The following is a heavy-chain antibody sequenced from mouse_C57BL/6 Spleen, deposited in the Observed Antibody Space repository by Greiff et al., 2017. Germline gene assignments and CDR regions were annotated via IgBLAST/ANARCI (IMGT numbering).Heavy chain of an antibody. V-gene: IGHV1-59*01. D-gene: IGHD4-1*01. CDR2: IDPSDSYT. Sequence: VQLQQSGAELVRPGTSVKLSCTASGYTFTSYWMHWVKQRPGQGLEWIGVIDPSDSYTNYTQKFKGKATLTVDTSSSTAYMQLSSLTSEDSAVYYCARRRNWVFDDWGQGTTLTVSS. J-gene: IGHJ2*01. CDR1: GYTFTSYW. CDR3: ARRRNWVFDD.